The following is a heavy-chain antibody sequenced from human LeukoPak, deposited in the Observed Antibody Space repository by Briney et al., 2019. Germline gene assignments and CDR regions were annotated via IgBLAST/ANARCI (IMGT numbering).Heavy chain of an antibody. V-gene: IGHV3-23*01. D-gene: IGHD6-13*01. CDR3: AKLVAKSRQQLLVDY. CDR1: GFTFSSYA. CDR2: ISGSGGST. Sequence: PGGSLRLSCAASGFTFSSYAMSWVRQAPGKGLEWVSAISGSGGSTYYADSVKGRFTISRDNSKNTLYLQMNSLRAEDTAVYYCAKLVAKSRQQLLVDYWGQGTLVTVSS. J-gene: IGHJ4*02.